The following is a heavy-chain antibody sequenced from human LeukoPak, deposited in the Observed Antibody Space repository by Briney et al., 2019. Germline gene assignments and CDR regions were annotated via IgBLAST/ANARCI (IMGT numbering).Heavy chain of an antibody. D-gene: IGHD3-22*01. CDR2: INPSDGST. Sequence: GASVKVSCKASGYTFTSYYMHWVRQAPGQGLEWMGIINPSDGSTSYAQKFQGRVTMTRDTSTSTVYMELSSLRSEDTAVYYCAREKREYYYDSSGCLRAWGQGTLVTVSS. V-gene: IGHV1-46*01. CDR3: AREKREYYYDSSGCLRA. J-gene: IGHJ4*02. CDR1: GYTFTSYY.